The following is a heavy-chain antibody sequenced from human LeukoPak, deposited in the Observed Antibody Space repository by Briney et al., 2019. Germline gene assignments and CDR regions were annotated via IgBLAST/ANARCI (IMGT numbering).Heavy chain of an antibody. CDR1: GFTFDDYA. D-gene: IGHD6-13*01. J-gene: IGHJ6*02. CDR3: AKFSSAGPDPYYYYGMDV. Sequence: PGGSLRLSCAASGFTFDDYAMHWVRQAPGKGLELVSGISWNSGSIGYADSVKGRFTISRDNAKNSLYLQMNSLRAEDTALYYCAKFSSAGPDPYYYYGMDVWGQGTTVTVSS. CDR2: ISWNSGSI. V-gene: IGHV3-9*01.